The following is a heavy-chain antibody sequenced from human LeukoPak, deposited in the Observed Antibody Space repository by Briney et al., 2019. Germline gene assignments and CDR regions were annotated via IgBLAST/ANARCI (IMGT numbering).Heavy chain of an antibody. Sequence: GGSLRLSCAASGFTFSSYEMNWVRQAPGKGLEWVSYISSSGSTIYYADSVKGRFTISRDNAKNSLYPQMNSLRAEDTAVYYCARAPRYPNGNYYYYYMDVWGKGTTVTVSS. J-gene: IGHJ6*03. CDR2: ISSSGSTI. CDR1: GFTFSSYE. V-gene: IGHV3-48*03. CDR3: ARAPRYPNGNYYYYYMDV. D-gene: IGHD2-15*01.